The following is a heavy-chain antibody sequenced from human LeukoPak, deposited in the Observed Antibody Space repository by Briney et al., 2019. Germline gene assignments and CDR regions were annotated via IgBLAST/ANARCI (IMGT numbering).Heavy chain of an antibody. Sequence: GGSLRLSCAASGFIVSNNYMSWARLAPGKGLEWVSIISSRGKTYYADSVKGRFTISRDNSKNTLYLRMNSLRVEDTAVYYCATRARSGYYYGMDVWGQGTTVTVSS. V-gene: IGHV3-66*01. D-gene: IGHD3-3*01. J-gene: IGHJ6*02. CDR2: ISSRGKT. CDR1: GFIVSNNY. CDR3: ATRARSGYYYGMDV.